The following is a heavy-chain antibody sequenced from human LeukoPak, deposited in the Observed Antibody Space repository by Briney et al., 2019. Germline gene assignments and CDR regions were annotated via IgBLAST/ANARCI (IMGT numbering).Heavy chain of an antibody. D-gene: IGHD3-10*01. V-gene: IGHV4-59*01. Sequence: SETLSLTCTVSGGSISSYYWSWIRQPPGKGLEWIGYIYYSGSTNYNPSLKSRVTISVDTSKNQFSLKLSSVTAADTAVYYCASASGDYGSGSYYNRGIDYWGQGTLVTVSS. CDR3: ASASGDYGSGSYYNRGIDY. J-gene: IGHJ4*02. CDR2: IYYSGST. CDR1: GGSISSYY.